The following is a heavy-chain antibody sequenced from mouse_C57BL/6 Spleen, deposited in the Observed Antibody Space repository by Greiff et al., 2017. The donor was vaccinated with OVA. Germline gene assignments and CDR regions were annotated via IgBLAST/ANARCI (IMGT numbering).Heavy chain of an antibody. D-gene: IGHD2-4*01. CDR1: GYTFTSYW. V-gene: IGHV1-64*01. J-gene: IGHJ3*01. CDR3: AYDYDKGSFAY. Sequence: QVQLQQPGAELVKPGASVKLSCKASGYTFTSYWMHWVKQRPGQGLEWIGMIHPNSGSTNYNEKFKSKATLTVDKSSSTAYMQLSSLTSEDSAVNYCAYDYDKGSFAYWGQGTLVTVSA. CDR2: IHPNSGST.